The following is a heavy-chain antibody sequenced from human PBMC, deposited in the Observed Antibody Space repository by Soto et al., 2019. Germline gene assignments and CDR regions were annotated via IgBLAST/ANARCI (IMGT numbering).Heavy chain of an antibody. J-gene: IGHJ6*02. CDR2: ISSSSSYI. CDR3: ARGATHYYYGTDV. D-gene: IGHD1-26*01. V-gene: IGHV3-21*01. Sequence: EVQLVESGGGLVKPGGSLRLSCAASGFTFSSYSMNWVRQAPGKGLEWVSSISSSSSYIYYADSVKGRFTISRDNAKNSLYLQMNSLRAEDTAVYYCARGATHYYYGTDVWGQGTTVTVSS. CDR1: GFTFSSYS.